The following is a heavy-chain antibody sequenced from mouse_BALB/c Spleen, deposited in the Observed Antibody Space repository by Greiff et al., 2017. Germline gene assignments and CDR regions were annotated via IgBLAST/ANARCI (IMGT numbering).Heavy chain of an antibody. Sequence: EVKLVESGGGLVKLGGSLKLSCAASGFTFSSYYMSWVRQTPEKRLELVAAINSNGGSTYYPDTVKGRFTISRDNAKNTLYLQMSSLKSEDTALYYCAKHDSNPFAYWGQGTLVTVSA. D-gene: IGHD2-5*01. J-gene: IGHJ3*01. CDR1: GFTFSSYY. CDR3: AKHDSNPFAY. CDR2: INSNGGST. V-gene: IGHV5-6-2*01.